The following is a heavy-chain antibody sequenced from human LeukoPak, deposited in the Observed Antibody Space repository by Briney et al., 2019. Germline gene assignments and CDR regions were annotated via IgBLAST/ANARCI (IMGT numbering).Heavy chain of an antibody. CDR1: GFTFSSYG. V-gene: IGHV3-33*01. CDR3: ARDRGATYYDFWSGYDY. J-gene: IGHJ4*02. Sequence: PGGSLRLSCAASGFTFSSYGMHWVRQAPGKGLEWVAVIWYDGSNKYYADSVKGRFTIPRDNSKNTLYLQMNSLRAEDTAVYYCARDRGATYYDFWSGYDYWGQGTLVTVSS. CDR2: IWYDGSNK. D-gene: IGHD3-3*01.